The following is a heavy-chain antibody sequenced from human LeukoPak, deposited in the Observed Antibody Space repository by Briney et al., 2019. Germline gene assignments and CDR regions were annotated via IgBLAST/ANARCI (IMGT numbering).Heavy chain of an antibody. CDR2: IYTSGST. CDR3: ASAIQLWSKEGYYFDY. J-gene: IGHJ4*02. Sequence: SETLSLTCTVSGGSISSGSYYWSWIRQPAGKGLEWIGRIYTSGSTNYNPSLKSRLTISMDTSKNQFSLKLSSVTAADTAVYYCASAIQLWSKEGYYFDYWGQGTLVTVSS. D-gene: IGHD5-18*01. V-gene: IGHV4-61*02. CDR1: GGSISSGSYY.